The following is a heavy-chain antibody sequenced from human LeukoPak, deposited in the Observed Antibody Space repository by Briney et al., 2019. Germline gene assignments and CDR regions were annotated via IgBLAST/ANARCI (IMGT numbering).Heavy chain of an antibody. Sequence: GESLKISCKGSGYSFTNYWIAWVRQMPGKGLEWMGIIYPGDSDTRYSPSFQGQVTISADKSISTAYLQWNSLKAPDTAMYYCARRPTYSSSWSGDYWGQGTLVTVSS. CDR3: ARRPTYSSSWSGDY. CDR1: GYSFTNYW. D-gene: IGHD6-13*01. CDR2: IYPGDSDT. J-gene: IGHJ4*02. V-gene: IGHV5-51*01.